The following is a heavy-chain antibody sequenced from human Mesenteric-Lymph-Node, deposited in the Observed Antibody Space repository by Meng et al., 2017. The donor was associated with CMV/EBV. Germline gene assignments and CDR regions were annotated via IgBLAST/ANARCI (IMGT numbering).Heavy chain of an antibody. V-gene: IGHV3-NL1*01. CDR2: IYSGGST. CDR3: ARVAPFLGDILTGRYYYYYGMDV. J-gene: IGHJ6*02. Sequence: GESLKISCAASGFTFSNYGMHWVRQAPGKGLEWVSVIYSGGSTYYADSVKGRFTISRDNSKNTLYLQMNSLRAEDTAVYYCARVAPFLGDILTGRYYYYYGMDVWGQGTTVTVSS. CDR1: GFTFSNYG. D-gene: IGHD3-9*01.